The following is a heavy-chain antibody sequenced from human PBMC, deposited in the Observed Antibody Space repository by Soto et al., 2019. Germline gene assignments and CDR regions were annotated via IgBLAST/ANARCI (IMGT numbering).Heavy chain of an antibody. V-gene: IGHV3-23*01. CDR3: AKDPYYYDSSGYYPYYFDY. CDR2: ISGSGGST. Sequence: EVQLLESGGGLVQPGGSLRLSCAASGFTFSSYAMSWVRQAPGKGLEWVSAISGSGGSTYYADSVKGRFTISRDNSKNTLYLHMNSLRAEDTAVYYCAKDPYYYDSSGYYPYYFDYWGQGTLVTVSS. D-gene: IGHD3-22*01. CDR1: GFTFSSYA. J-gene: IGHJ4*02.